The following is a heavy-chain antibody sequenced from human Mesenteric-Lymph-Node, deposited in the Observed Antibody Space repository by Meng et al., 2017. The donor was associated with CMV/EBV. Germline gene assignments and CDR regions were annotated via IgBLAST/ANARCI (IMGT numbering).Heavy chain of an antibody. CDR3: ATEHQLVRSNWFDP. CDR2: IYNSGST. V-gene: IGHV4-61*01. D-gene: IGHD6-13*01. Sequence: SGGSVSRDSYYWSWIRQPPGKGLEWIGYIYNSGSTNYNPSLKSRVTISVDTSKNQFSLKLSSVTAADTAVYYCATEHQLVRSNWFDPWGQGTLVTVSS. J-gene: IGHJ5*02. CDR1: GGSVSRDSYY.